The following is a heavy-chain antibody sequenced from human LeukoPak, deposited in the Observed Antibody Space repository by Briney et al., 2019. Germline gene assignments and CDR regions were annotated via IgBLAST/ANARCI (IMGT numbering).Heavy chain of an antibody. D-gene: IGHD5-12*01. J-gene: IGHJ4*02. CDR3: ARDRSSLYNGNYAF. CDR1: GYTFTDYY. Sequence: ASVKVSCKTSGYTFTDYYIHRVRQAPGQGLEFMGWVNPHSGGTSYAAKFRGRVTLTRDTSTTTSYMDLSSLTSDDTAVYYCARDRSSLYNGNYAFWGQGTLVNVSS. CDR2: VNPHSGGT. V-gene: IGHV1-2*02.